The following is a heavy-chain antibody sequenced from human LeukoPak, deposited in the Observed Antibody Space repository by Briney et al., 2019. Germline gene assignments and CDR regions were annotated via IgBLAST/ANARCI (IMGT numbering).Heavy chain of an antibody. CDR2: IIPIFGTA. V-gene: IGHV1-69*13. CDR3: AAARGDYYGSGSQEDY. CDR1: GGTFSSYA. Sequence: SVKVSCKASGGTFSSYAISWVRQAPGQGLEWMGGIIPIFGTANYAQKFQGRVTITADESTSTAYMELSSLRSEDTAVYYCAAARGDYYGSGSQEDYWGQGTLVAVSS. D-gene: IGHD3-10*01. J-gene: IGHJ4*02.